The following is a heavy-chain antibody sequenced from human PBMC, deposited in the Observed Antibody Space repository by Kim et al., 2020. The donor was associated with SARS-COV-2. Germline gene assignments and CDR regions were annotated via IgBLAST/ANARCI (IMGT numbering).Heavy chain of an antibody. V-gene: IGHV1-2*02. CDR2: INPKRGST. Sequence: VKVSCKASGYTFTGYYVHWVRQAPGQGLEWVGWINPKRGSTEYAQKFQGRVTMTRDTSISTVHMVLSRLTPDDTAVYYCARDLIPAAIYDYWGQGTLVTVSS. J-gene: IGHJ4*02. D-gene: IGHD2-2*02. CDR3: ARDLIPAAIYDY. CDR1: GYTFTGYY.